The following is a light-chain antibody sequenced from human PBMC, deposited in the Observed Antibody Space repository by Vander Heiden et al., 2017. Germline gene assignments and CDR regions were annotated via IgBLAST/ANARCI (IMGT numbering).Light chain of an antibody. J-gene: IGLJ1*01. CDR3: CSYAGSYTYV. Sequence: QSALTQPRSVSGSPGQSVTMSCPGTSSDVGGYNYVSWYQQHPGKAPKLMIYDVSERPSGVPDRFSGSKFGNTASLTISGLQAEDEADYFCCSYAGSYTYVFGTGTKVTVL. V-gene: IGLV2-11*01. CDR2: DVS. CDR1: SSDVGGYNY.